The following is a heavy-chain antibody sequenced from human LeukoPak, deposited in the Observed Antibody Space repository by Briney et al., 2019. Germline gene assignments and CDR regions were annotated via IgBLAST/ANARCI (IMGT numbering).Heavy chain of an antibody. J-gene: IGHJ3*02. CDR2: MNPNSGNT. CDR1: GHTFTSYD. Sequence: ASVKVSCKASGHTFTSYDINWVRQATGQGLEWMGWMNPNSGNTGYAQKFQGRVTITRNTSISTAYMELSSLRSEDTAVYYCARNKYYYDSSGHDAFDIWGQGTMVTVSS. D-gene: IGHD3-22*01. V-gene: IGHV1-8*03. CDR3: ARNKYYYDSSGHDAFDI.